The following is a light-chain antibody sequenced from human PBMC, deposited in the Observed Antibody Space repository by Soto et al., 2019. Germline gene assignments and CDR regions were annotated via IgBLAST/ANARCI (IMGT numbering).Light chain of an antibody. Sequence: QSALTQPASVSGSPGQSITISCTGTSSDVGGYNYVSWYQQPPSKAPKLIIYEVSNRPSGVSTRFSGSKSGNTASLTISGLHPEDEADYYCSSYTGTNALAWVFGGGTKLTVL. V-gene: IGLV2-14*01. CDR2: EVS. CDR1: SSDVGGYNY. CDR3: SSYTGTNALAWV. J-gene: IGLJ2*01.